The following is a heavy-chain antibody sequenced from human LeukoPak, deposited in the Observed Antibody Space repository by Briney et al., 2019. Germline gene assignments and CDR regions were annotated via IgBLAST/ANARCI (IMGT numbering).Heavy chain of an antibody. Sequence: ASVKVSCKASAYNFTGYYMHWVRQAPGQGLEWMGWINPNSGGTNYAQKFQGRVTMTRDTSISTAYMELSRLRSDDTAVYYCVKGAVSYYYGSGSFDYWGQGTLVTVSS. CDR1: AYNFTGYY. CDR2: INPNSGGT. CDR3: VKGAVSYYYGSGSFDY. J-gene: IGHJ4*02. D-gene: IGHD3-10*01. V-gene: IGHV1-2*02.